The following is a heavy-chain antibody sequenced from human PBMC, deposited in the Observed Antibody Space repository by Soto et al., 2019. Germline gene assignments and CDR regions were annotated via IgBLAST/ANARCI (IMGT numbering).Heavy chain of an antibody. D-gene: IGHD6-13*01. CDR1: GGSISSGGYS. V-gene: IGHV4-30-2*01. J-gene: IGHJ5*02. Sequence: PSETLSLTCAVSGGSISSGGYSWSWIRQPPGKGLEWIGYIYHSGSTYYNPSLKSRVTISVDRSKNQFSLKLSSVTAADTAVYYCARVRLYSSRPYWFDPWGQGTMVTVSS. CDR2: IYHSGST. CDR3: ARVRLYSSRPYWFDP.